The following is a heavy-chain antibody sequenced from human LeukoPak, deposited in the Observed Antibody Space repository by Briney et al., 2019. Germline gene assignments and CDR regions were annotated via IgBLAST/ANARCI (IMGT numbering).Heavy chain of an antibody. J-gene: IGHJ6*02. CDR2: IYYSGST. CDR3: ARHLHSSGWYYPMDV. V-gene: IGHV4-59*08. Sequence: TSQTLSLTCTVSGGSISSYYWSWIRQPPGKGLEWIGYIYYSGSTNYNPSLKSRVTISVDTSKNQFSLKLSSVTAADTAVYYCARHLHSSGWYYPMDVWGQGTTVTVSS. CDR1: GGSISSYY. D-gene: IGHD6-19*01.